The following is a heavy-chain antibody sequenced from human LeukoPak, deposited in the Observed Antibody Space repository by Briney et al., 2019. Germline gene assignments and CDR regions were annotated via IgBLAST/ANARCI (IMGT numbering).Heavy chain of an antibody. CDR2: IYYSGST. CDR1: GGSISSYY. D-gene: IGHD6-13*01. CDR3: ARHPYSSSWYGSCYFDY. J-gene: IGHJ4*02. V-gene: IGHV4-59*08. Sequence: PSETLSLTCTVSGGSISSYYWSWIRQPPGKGLEWIGYIYYSGSTNYNPSLKSRVTISVDTSKNQLSLKLSSVTAADTAVYYCARHPYSSSWYGSCYFDYWGQGTLVTVSS.